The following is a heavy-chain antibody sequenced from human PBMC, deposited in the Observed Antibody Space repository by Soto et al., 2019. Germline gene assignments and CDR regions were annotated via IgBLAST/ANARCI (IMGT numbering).Heavy chain of an antibody. V-gene: IGHV3-33*01. J-gene: IGHJ4*02. D-gene: IGHD3-22*01. CDR3: ARYYYDSSGYYPL. CDR2: IWSDGSNK. CDR1: GFTFSSYG. Sequence: QVQLVESGGGVVQPGRSLRLSCAASGFTFSSYGMHWVRQAPGKGLEWVAVIWSDGSNKYYADSVKGRFTISRDNPENTLYLQMNSLRAEDTAVYYCARYYYDSSGYYPLWGQGTLVTVSS.